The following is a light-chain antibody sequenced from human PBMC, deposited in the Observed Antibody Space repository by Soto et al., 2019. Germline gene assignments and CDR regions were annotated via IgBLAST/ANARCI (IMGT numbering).Light chain of an antibody. Sequence: DIQMTQSPYSLSAAVGDRVTIACRASQNINTYLNWYRQKPGKAPKLLMFDAVSLQSGVPSRFSGSGSRTDFTLTITSLQPEDFATYYCQQTSSAPFTFGPGTKVDIK. J-gene: IGKJ3*01. CDR1: QNINTY. V-gene: IGKV1-39*01. CDR2: DAV. CDR3: QQTSSAPFT.